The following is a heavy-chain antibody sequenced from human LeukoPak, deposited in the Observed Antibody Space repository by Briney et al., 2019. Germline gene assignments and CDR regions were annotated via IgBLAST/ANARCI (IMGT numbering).Heavy chain of an antibody. CDR3: ARDQGFHSYGYG. Sequence: GGSLRLSCVGSGFTFSNYDMTWVRQAPGKGLEWISYISSSGRSIYYAESVRGRLAISRDNARSSLSLQMAGLTAEDTAVYYCARDQGFHSYGYGGGQGTLVTVSS. V-gene: IGHV3-48*01. CDR2: ISSSGRSI. D-gene: IGHD5-18*01. CDR1: GFTFSNYD. J-gene: IGHJ4*02.